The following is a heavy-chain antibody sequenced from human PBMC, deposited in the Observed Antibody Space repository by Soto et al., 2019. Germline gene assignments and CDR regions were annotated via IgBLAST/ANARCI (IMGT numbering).Heavy chain of an antibody. CDR1: GGTFSDYT. J-gene: IGHJ3*02. CDR3: ARYWSSGTLYGAFDI. CDR2: IIPMIGAT. V-gene: IGHV1-69*06. Sequence: ASVKVSCKASGGTFSDYTMSWLRQAPGRGLEWMGGIIPMIGATNNAQKLKGRLTITADKSTGTVYMELNSLRSDDTAVYFCARYWSSGTLYGAFDIWGQGXEVTV. D-gene: IGHD1-1*01.